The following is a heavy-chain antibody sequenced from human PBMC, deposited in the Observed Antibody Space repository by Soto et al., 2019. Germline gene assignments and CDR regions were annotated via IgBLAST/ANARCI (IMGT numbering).Heavy chain of an antibody. D-gene: IGHD3-3*01. Sequence: GGSLRLSCAASGFTFSSYAMHWVRQAPGKGLEWVAVISYDGSNKYYADSVKGRFTISRDNSKNTLYLQMNSLRAEDTAVYYCARGDYDFWSGYYTGVYYYGMDVWGQGTTVTVSS. CDR1: GFTFSSYA. V-gene: IGHV3-30-3*01. CDR2: ISYDGSNK. J-gene: IGHJ6*02. CDR3: ARGDYDFWSGYYTGVYYYGMDV.